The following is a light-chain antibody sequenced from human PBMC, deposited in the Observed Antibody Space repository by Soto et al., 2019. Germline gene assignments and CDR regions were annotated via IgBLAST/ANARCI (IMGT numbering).Light chain of an antibody. CDR2: GAS. V-gene: IGKV3-20*01. J-gene: IGKJ5*01. CDR3: HRYGRSLPIT. Sequence: EVVLTQSPGTLSLSPGERATLSCRASQSVSSNYLAWYQQKPGQAPRLLIYGASSRATGIPDRFSGSRSGTDFSRTISRLEPDEFAADYCHRYGRSLPITFGQGTRLEIK. CDR1: QSVSSNY.